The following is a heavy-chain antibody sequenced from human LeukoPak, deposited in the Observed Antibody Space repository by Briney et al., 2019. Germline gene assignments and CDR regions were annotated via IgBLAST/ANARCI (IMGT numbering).Heavy chain of an antibody. CDR3: AGFIAADGSVDY. CDR1: GGSFSGYY. V-gene: IGHV4-34*01. CDR2: INHSGST. J-gene: IGHJ4*02. Sequence: SETLSLTCAVYGGSFSGYYWSWIRQPPGKGLEWIGEINHSGSTNYNPSLKSRVTISVDTSKNQFSLKLSSVTAADTAVYYCAGFIAADGSVDYWGQGTLVTVSS. D-gene: IGHD6-13*01.